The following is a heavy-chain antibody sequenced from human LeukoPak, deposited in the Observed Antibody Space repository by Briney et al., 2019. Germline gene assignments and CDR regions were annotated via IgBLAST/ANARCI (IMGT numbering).Heavy chain of an antibody. CDR2: INPNSGGT. CDR1: GYTFRDYF. J-gene: IGHJ3*02. Sequence: ASVKVSCKASGYTFRDYFMFWVRQAPGQGLERMGRINPNSGGTKYAQKFQGRVTMTRDTPISTAYMELSGLRSDDAAVFYCARGFSSGRFGFDIWGPGTVVAVSS. CDR3: ARGFSSGRFGFDI. V-gene: IGHV1-2*06. D-gene: IGHD6-19*01.